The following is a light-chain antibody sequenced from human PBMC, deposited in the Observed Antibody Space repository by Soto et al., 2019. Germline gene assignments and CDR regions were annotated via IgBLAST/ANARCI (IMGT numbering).Light chain of an antibody. V-gene: IGKV3-15*01. Sequence: EIVMTQSPATLSVSPGERATLSCRASQSVSSSLAWYQQRPGQAPRLLIYGASARATGIPARFSGSGSGTEFTLTISSLQSEDFAVYHCQQYNNWPRTFGQGTKVDI. CDR2: GAS. J-gene: IGKJ1*01. CDR3: QQYNNWPRT. CDR1: QSVSSS.